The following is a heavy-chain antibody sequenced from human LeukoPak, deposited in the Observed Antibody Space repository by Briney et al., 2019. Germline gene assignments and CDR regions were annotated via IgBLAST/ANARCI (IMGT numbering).Heavy chain of an antibody. D-gene: IGHD3-16*01. V-gene: IGHV4-4*09. CDR3: ARWRGLRAGHGYYMDV. J-gene: IGHJ6*03. CDR1: GGSISSYH. CDR2: IYTSGST. Sequence: KSSETLSLTCTVSGGSISSYHWSWIRQPPGKGLKWIGYIYTSGSTNYNPSLKSRVTISVDTSKNQFSLKLSSVTAADTAVYYCARWRGLRAGHGYYMDVWGKGTTVTVSS.